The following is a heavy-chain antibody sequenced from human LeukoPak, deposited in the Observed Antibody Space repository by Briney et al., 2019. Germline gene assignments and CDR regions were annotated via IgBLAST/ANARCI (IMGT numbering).Heavy chain of an antibody. CDR2: IYYSGST. V-gene: IGHV4-59*01. D-gene: IGHD6-13*01. CDR1: AGSITNYY. Sequence: SETLSLTCTVSAGSITNYYWSWIRQPPGKGLEWIGYIYYSGSTNYNPSLKSRVTISVDTSKNQFSLNLRSVTAADTAVYYCARDRPGSSWLDYWGQGTLVTVSS. CDR3: ARDRPGSSWLDY. J-gene: IGHJ4*02.